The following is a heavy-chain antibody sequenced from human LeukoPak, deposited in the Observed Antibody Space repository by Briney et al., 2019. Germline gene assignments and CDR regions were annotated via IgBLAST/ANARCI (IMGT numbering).Heavy chain of an antibody. J-gene: IGHJ4*02. D-gene: IGHD2-15*01. CDR2: INLNSGGT. V-gene: IGHV1-2*02. Sequence: ASVKVSCKASGYTFTGYYMHWVRQAPGQGLEWMGWINLNSGGTDYAQKFQGRVTMTRDTSISTAYMELSRLRSDDTAVYYCARGVSGRRGGGDYWGQGTLVTVSS. CDR3: ARGVSGRRGGGDY. CDR1: GYTFTGYY.